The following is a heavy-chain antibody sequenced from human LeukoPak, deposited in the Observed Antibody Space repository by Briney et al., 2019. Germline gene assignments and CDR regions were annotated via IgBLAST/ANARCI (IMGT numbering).Heavy chain of an antibody. CDR3: ARDHYFYYIDG. J-gene: IGHJ6*03. CDR2: VNQGATQR. V-gene: IGHV3-7*01. Sequence: GGSLRLSCAASGFTFDDYGMSWVRQAPGKGLEWVAIVNQGATQRYYVDSVKGRFTISRDNAENSLYLQMNSLRADDTAVYYCARDHYFYYIDGWGKGTTVTVSS. CDR1: GFTFDDYG.